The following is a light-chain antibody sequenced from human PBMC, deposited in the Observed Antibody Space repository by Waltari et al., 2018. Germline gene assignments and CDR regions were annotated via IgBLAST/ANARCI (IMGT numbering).Light chain of an antibody. CDR2: GRN. Sequence: SSELTQDPAVSVVLGQTVRITCQGDSLRRTYASWYQQKSGQAPILVINGRNNRPSGIPDRFSGSSSGNSASLTITGAQAEDEADYYCNSRDSSGSHYVFGAGTKVTVL. J-gene: IGLJ1*01. V-gene: IGLV3-19*01. CDR1: SLRRTY. CDR3: NSRDSSGSHYV.